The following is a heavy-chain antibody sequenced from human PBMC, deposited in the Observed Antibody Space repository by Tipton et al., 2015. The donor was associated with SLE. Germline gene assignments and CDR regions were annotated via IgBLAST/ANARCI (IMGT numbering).Heavy chain of an antibody. D-gene: IGHD6-13*01. CDR3: AIEAGLRSRSYYHGYMDV. J-gene: IGHJ6*03. Sequence: TLSLTCTVSGGSVSSGSQYWSWIRQSAGKGLEWIGRIYTRGSTNYNPSLMSRVAISLDTSKTPFSLKLRSVPAAATAVYYCAIEAGLRSRSYYHGYMDVWGTGTTVTISS. V-gene: IGHV4-61*02. CDR1: GGSVSSGSQY. CDR2: IYTRGST.